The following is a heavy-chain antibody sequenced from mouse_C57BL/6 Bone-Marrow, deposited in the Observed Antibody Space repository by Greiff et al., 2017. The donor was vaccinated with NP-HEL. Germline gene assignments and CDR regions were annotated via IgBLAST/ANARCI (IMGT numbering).Heavy chain of an antibody. Sequence: VQLQQSGPELVKPGASVKISCKASGYAFSSSWMNWVKQRPGKGLEWIGRIYPGDGDTNYNGKFKGKATLTADKASSTAYMQLSSLTSEDSAVYFCARSGTTVVASRYFDVWGTGTTVTVSS. J-gene: IGHJ1*03. CDR3: ARSGTTVVASRYFDV. V-gene: IGHV1-82*01. D-gene: IGHD1-1*01. CDR2: IYPGDGDT. CDR1: GYAFSSSW.